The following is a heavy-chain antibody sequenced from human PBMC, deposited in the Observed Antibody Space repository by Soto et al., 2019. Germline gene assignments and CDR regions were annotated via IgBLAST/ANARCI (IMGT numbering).Heavy chain of an antibody. Sequence: PSETLSLTCTVSGGSISSGDYYWSWIRQPPGKGLEWIGYIYCSGSTYYNPSLKSRVTISVDTSKNQFSLKLSSVTAADTAVYYCARDGSGYDPFDYWGQGTLVTVSS. V-gene: IGHV4-30-4*01. CDR2: IYCSGST. CDR3: ARDGSGYDPFDY. CDR1: GGSISSGDYY. J-gene: IGHJ4*02. D-gene: IGHD5-12*01.